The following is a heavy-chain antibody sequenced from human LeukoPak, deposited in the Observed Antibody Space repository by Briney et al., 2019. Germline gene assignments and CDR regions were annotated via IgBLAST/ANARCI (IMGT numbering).Heavy chain of an antibody. V-gene: IGHV1-69*05. CDR2: IIPIFGTA. D-gene: IGHD2-15*01. Sequence: GASVKVSCKASGGTFSSYAISWVRQAPGQGLEWMGGIIPIFGTANYAQKFQGRVTITTDESTSTAYMELSSLRSEDTAVYYCARDEGVVAAPDAFDIWGQGTMVTVSS. J-gene: IGHJ3*02. CDR3: ARDEGVVAAPDAFDI. CDR1: GGTFSSYA.